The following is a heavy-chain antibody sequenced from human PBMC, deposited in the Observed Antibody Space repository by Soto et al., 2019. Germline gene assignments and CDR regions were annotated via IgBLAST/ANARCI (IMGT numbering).Heavy chain of an antibody. CDR2: ISGSGRST. Sequence: EVRLLESGGGLVQPGGSLRLSCAASEFAFSNHAMSWVRQAPGKGLEGISGISGSGRSTFYADSVKGRLTISRDNSKNTLYLQLKSLRADDTAVYYCARDDAPVGPSNFDYWGQGTLVTVSS. CDR3: ARDDAPVGPSNFDY. V-gene: IGHV3-23*01. D-gene: IGHD2-2*01. CDR1: EFAFSNHA. J-gene: IGHJ4*02.